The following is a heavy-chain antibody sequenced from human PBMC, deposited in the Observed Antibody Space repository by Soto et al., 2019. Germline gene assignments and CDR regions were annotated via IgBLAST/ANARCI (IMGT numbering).Heavy chain of an antibody. D-gene: IGHD3-9*01. CDR1: GYTFTSYA. CDR2: INAGNGNT. Sequence: VKVSCKASGYTFTSYAMHWVRQAPGHRLEWMGWINAGNGNTKYSQKFQGRVTITRDTSASTAYMELSSLRSEDTAVYYCARVPVLRYFDWLPLPHYYYYGMDVWGQGTTVTVSS. V-gene: IGHV1-3*01. CDR3: ARVPVLRYFDWLPLPHYYYYGMDV. J-gene: IGHJ6*02.